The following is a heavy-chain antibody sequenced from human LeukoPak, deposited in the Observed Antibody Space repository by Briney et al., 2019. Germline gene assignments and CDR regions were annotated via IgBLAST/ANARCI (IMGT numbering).Heavy chain of an antibody. Sequence: ASVKVSCKASGYTFTSYYMHWVRQAPGQGLEWMGWMNPNSGNTGYAQKFQGRVTMTRNTSISTAYMELSSLRSEDTAVYYCAREDKEVFDYWGQGTLVTVSS. CDR3: AREDKEVFDY. CDR1: GYTFTSYY. CDR2: MNPNSGNT. V-gene: IGHV1-8*02. D-gene: IGHD2-15*01. J-gene: IGHJ4*02.